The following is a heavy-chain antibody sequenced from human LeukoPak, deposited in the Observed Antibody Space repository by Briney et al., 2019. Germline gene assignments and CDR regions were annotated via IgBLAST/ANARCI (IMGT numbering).Heavy chain of an antibody. J-gene: IGHJ4*02. V-gene: IGHV3-30*02. CDR2: IRYDGSNK. CDR1: GFTFSSYG. D-gene: IGHD5-24*01. CDR3: ARGLGRDGYNFLGD. Sequence: GGSLRLSCAASGFTFSSYGMHWVRQAPGKGLEWVAFIRYDGSNKYYADSVKGRFTISRDNSKNTLYLHVNSLRPEDTAVYYCARGLGRDGYNFLGDWGQGTLVTGSS.